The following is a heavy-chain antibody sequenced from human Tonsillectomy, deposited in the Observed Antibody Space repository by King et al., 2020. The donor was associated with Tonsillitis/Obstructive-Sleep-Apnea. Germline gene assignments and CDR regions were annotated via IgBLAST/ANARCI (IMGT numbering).Heavy chain of an antibody. CDR3: ARGNWYFDL. CDR1: GGSISSYY. V-gene: IGHV4-59*08. CDR2: IYYTGST. J-gene: IGHJ2*01. Sequence: QLQESGPGLVKPSETLSLTCTVSGGSISSYYWSWLRQPPGKGLEWIGYIYYTGSTNYNPSLKSRVTISVDTSKNQFSLKLSSVTAADTAVYYCARGNWYFDLWGRGTLVTVSS.